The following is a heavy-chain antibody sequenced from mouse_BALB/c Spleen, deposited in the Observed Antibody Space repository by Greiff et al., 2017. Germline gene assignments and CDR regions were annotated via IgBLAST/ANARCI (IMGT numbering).Heavy chain of an antibody. V-gene: IGHV5-6-5*01. CDR3: ARVVYYAMDY. Sequence: EVKLMESGGGLVKPGGSLKLSCAASGFTFSSYAMSWVRQTPEKRLEWVASISSGGSTYYPDSVKGRFTISRDNARNILYLQMSSLRSEDTAMYYCARVVYYAMDYWGEGGSVTVSS. CDR1: GFTFSSYA. CDR2: ISSGGST. J-gene: IGHJ4*01.